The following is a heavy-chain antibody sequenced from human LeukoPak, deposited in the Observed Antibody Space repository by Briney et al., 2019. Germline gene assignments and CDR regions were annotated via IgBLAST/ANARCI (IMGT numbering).Heavy chain of an antibody. V-gene: IGHV3-11*01. CDR1: GFTFSDYY. CDR2: ISSSGSTI. Sequence: GGSLRLSCAASGFTFSDYYMSWIRQAPGKGLEWVSYISSSGSTIYYADSVKGRFTISRDNSKNTLYLQMNSLRAEDTAVYYCAIYCSGGSCYAGGIDYWGQGTLVTVSS. J-gene: IGHJ4*02. CDR3: AIYCSGGSCYAGGIDY. D-gene: IGHD2-15*01.